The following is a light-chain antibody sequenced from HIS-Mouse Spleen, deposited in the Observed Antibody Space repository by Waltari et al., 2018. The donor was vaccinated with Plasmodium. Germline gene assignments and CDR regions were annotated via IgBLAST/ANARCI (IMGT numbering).Light chain of an antibody. CDR3: QQSYSTPYT. CDR2: AAS. Sequence: DTQMTPSPSSLSASVGDRVTITCRASQSISSYLNWYQQKPGKAPKPLIYAASSLQSGVPSRFSGSGSGTDFTLTISSLQPEDFATYYCQQSYSTPYTFGQGTKLEIK. CDR1: QSISSY. V-gene: IGKV1-39*01. J-gene: IGKJ2*01.